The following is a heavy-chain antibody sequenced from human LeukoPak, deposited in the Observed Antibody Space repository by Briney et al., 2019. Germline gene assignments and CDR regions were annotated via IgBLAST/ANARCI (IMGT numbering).Heavy chain of an antibody. D-gene: IGHD2-21*02. CDR3: ARVQVTAMIFDY. CDR1: GFTFSDYY. V-gene: IGHV3-11*06. Sequence: GGSLRLSCAASGFTFSDYYMSWVRQAPGKGLEWVSYISSSSSNKNYADSVKGRFIISRDNAKNSLYLQMNSLRAEDTAVYYCARVQVTAMIFDYWGQGTLVTVSS. J-gene: IGHJ4*02. CDR2: ISSSSSNK.